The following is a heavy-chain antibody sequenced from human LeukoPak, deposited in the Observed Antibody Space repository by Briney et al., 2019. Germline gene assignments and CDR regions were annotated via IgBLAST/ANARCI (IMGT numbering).Heavy chain of an antibody. Sequence: GGSLKLSCAASGVTFSGSAIHWVRQASGKGLEWIGRIRGKADDYASVYAASVEGRFTISRDDSRNAAYLQMNSLKIEDTAVYYCSRLAAFGSAWGQGTLVTVSS. J-gene: IGHJ4*02. CDR3: SRLAAFGSA. CDR1: GVTFSGSA. CDR2: IRGKADDYAS. D-gene: IGHD3-10*01. V-gene: IGHV3-73*01.